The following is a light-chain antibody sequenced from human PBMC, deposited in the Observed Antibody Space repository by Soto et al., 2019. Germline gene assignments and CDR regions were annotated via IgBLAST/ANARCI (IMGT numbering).Light chain of an antibody. Sequence: EIVMTQSPATLSVSPGERATLSCRASQSVSSNLAWYQQKPGQAPRLLIYGASTRATGIPARFSGNGSGTEFNLTISSLQAEDFAIYFCQQYNNWPPDRTFGQGTKVEIK. CDR3: QQYNNWPPDRT. CDR2: GAS. J-gene: IGKJ1*01. V-gene: IGKV3-15*01. CDR1: QSVSSN.